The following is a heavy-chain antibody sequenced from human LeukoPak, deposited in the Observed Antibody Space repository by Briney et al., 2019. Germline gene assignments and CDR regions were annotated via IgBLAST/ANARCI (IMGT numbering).Heavy chain of an antibody. V-gene: IGHV4-59*08. J-gene: IGHJ4*02. CDR2: IFYSGST. CDR3: ARRHYYDSSGLWYYFDS. Sequence: SETLSLTCTVSGDSISGYYWNWIRQPPGKGLEWIGQIFYSGSTNYNPSLKSRVTMSIDTSKNQFSLSLSSVTAADTAVYYCARRHYYDSSGLWYYFDSWGQGTLVTVSS. CDR1: GDSISGYY. D-gene: IGHD3-22*01.